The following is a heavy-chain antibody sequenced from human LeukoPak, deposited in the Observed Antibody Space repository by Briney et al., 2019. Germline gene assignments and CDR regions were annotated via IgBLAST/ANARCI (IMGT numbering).Heavy chain of an antibody. D-gene: IGHD5-18*01. Sequence: SETLSLTCAVYGGSFSDYYWSWIRQPPGKGLEWIGEINHSGITNYSPSLKSRITISVDTSKNQFSLKLSSVTAADTAVYYCARQASRRWIQLWSKDDTFDIWGQGTMVTVSS. CDR3: ARQASRRWIQLWSKDDTFDI. V-gene: IGHV4-34*01. CDR1: GGSFSDYY. CDR2: INHSGIT. J-gene: IGHJ3*02.